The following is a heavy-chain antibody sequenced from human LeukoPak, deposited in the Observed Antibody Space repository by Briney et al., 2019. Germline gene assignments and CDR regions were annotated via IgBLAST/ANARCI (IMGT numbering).Heavy chain of an antibody. CDR2: FDPEDGET. CDR1: GYTLTELS. V-gene: IGHV1-24*01. J-gene: IGHJ2*01. D-gene: IGHD3-22*01. CDR3: ATDRRLFPISGWYFDL. Sequence: ASVKVSCKVSGYTLTELSMHWVRQAPGKGLEWMGGFDPEDGETIYAQKFQGRVTMTEDTSTDTAYMELSSLRSEDTAVYYCATDRRLFPISGWYFDLWGRGTLVTASS.